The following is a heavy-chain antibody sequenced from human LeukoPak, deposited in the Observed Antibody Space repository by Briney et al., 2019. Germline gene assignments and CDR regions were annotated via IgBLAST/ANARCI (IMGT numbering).Heavy chain of an antibody. CDR3: ARHRTSIAARRVDY. J-gene: IGHJ4*02. V-gene: IGHV4-61*02. CDR2: IYTSGST. Sequence: SETLSLTCTVSGGSISSGSYYWSWIRQPAGKGLEWIGRIYTSGSTNYNPSLKSRVTISVDTSKNQFSLKLSSVTAADTAVYYCARHRTSIAARRVDYWGQGTLVTVSS. CDR1: GGSISSGSYY. D-gene: IGHD6-6*01.